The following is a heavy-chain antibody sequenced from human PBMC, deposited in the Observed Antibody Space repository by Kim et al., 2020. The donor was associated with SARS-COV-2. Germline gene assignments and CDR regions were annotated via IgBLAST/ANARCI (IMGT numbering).Heavy chain of an antibody. Sequence: QKFQGRVTITADESTSTAYMELSSLRSEDTAVYYCARAGYSYGSDGRFDYWGQGTLVTVSS. CDR3: ARAGYSYGSDGRFDY. V-gene: IGHV1-69*01. J-gene: IGHJ4*02. D-gene: IGHD5-18*01.